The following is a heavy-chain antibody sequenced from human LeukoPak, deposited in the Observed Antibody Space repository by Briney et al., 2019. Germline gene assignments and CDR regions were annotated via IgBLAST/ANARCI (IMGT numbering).Heavy chain of an antibody. Sequence: GGSLRLSCAASGFTFTSYAMSWVRQAPGKGLEWVSVISGGGSSTYYADSVKGRFTISRDNSKNTLYLQMNSLRGEDTAVYYCAKESGQLDIWGKGTTVTVSS. CDR2: ISGGGSST. V-gene: IGHV3-23*01. J-gene: IGHJ6*04. CDR3: AKESGQLDI. CDR1: GFTFTSYA. D-gene: IGHD3-3*01.